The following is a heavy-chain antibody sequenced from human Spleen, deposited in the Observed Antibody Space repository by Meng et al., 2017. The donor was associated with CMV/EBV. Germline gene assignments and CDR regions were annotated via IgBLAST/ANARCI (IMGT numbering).Heavy chain of an antibody. Sequence: SETLSLTCTVSGGSFSSSSYYWGWIRQPPGKGLEWIGSIYYSGSTYYNPSLKSRVAISLDTSKNQFSLKLSPMTAADTAVYYCARGSYGPNNWFDPWGQGTLVTVSS. CDR1: GGSFSSSSYY. D-gene: IGHD2-15*01. CDR2: IYYSGST. J-gene: IGHJ5*02. V-gene: IGHV4-39*07. CDR3: ARGSYGPNNWFDP.